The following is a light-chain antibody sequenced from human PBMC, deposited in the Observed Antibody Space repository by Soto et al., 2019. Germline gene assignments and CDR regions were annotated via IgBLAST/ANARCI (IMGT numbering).Light chain of an antibody. CDR3: KQYNNWPPIT. CDR2: GAS. J-gene: IGKJ5*01. Sequence: EIVTTKTAATLSVSAGERATLSCRASQSVSSNLAWYQPQPGQPPRLLLYGASTTATGIPARFSGGGSGTEFTLTISSLQSEDFAVYYCKQYNNWPPITFGQGTRLQI. CDR1: QSVSSN. V-gene: IGKV3-15*01.